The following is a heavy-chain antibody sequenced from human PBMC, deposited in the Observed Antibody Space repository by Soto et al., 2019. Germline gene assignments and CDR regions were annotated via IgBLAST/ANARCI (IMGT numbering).Heavy chain of an antibody. V-gene: IGHV3-33*01. J-gene: IGHJ4*02. D-gene: IGHD2-15*01. CDR1: GFTFSSYG. CDR3: ARDGYCSGGSCYSVPVFDY. CDR2: IWYDGSNK. Sequence: QVPLVESGGGVVQPGRSLRLSCAASGFTFSSYGMHWVRQAPGKGLEWVAVIWYDGSNKYYADSVKGRFTISRDNSKNTLYLQVNSLRAEDTAVYYCARDGYCSGGSCYSVPVFDYWGQGTLVTVSS.